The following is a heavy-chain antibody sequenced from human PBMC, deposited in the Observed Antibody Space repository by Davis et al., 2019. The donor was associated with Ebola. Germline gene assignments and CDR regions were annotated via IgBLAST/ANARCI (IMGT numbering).Heavy chain of an antibody. CDR3: ARVASLVSSARGFDS. Sequence: GESLKISCQASGYSFTNFWIGWVRQMPGKGLECMGVIYPRDSDTRYSPSFQGQVTISADKSINTAYLQWSSLKASDTAMYYCARVASLVSSARGFDSWGQGTLVTVSS. V-gene: IGHV5-51*01. J-gene: IGHJ4*02. D-gene: IGHD3-10*01. CDR1: GYSFTNFW. CDR2: IYPRDSDT.